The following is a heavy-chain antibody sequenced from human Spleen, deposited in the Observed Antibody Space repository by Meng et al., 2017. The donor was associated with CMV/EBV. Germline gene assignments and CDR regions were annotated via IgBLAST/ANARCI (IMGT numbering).Heavy chain of an antibody. J-gene: IGHJ4*02. CDR3: ARRSTDSTGYSSGWYFDA. D-gene: IGHD6-19*01. Sequence: GESLKISCTASGFTFSKCGMHWVRQAPGKGLEWVTFIQFDGSNAFYADSVKGRFTISRDTAKNSLYLQMNSLRAEDTAFYYCARRSTDSTGYSSGWYFDAWGQGTLVTVSS. CDR2: IQFDGSNA. CDR1: GFTFSKCG. V-gene: IGHV3-33*05.